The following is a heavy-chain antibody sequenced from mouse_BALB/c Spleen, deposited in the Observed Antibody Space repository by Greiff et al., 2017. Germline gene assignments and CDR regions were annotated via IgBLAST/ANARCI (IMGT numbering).Heavy chain of an antibody. CDR2: ISSGSSTI. V-gene: IGHV5-17*02. J-gene: IGHJ4*01. D-gene: IGHD1-1*01. CDR3: ARNYDCSYHYAMDY. CDR1: GFTFSSFG. Sequence: EVKLVESGGGLVQPGGSRKLSCAASGFTFSSFGMHWVRQAPEKGLEWVAYISSGSSTIYYADTVKGRFTISRDNPKNTLFLQMTSLRSEDTAMYYCARNYDCSYHYAMDYWGQGTSVTVSS.